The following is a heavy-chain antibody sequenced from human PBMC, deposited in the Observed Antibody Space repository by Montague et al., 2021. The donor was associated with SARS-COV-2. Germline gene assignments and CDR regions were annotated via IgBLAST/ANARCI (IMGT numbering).Heavy chain of an antibody. CDR2: ISFSGDST. D-gene: IGHD3-10*01. Sequence: SLRLSCAASGFTFSSYAMSWVRQAPGKGLEWVSGISFSGDSTYYADSVKGRFTISRDNSKNTLYLQMNNLSAEDTAVYYCAKAITYYHRYGYAFHIWGQGTMVTVSS. CDR3: AKAITYYHRYGYAFHI. CDR1: GFTFSSYA. V-gene: IGHV3-23*01. J-gene: IGHJ3*02.